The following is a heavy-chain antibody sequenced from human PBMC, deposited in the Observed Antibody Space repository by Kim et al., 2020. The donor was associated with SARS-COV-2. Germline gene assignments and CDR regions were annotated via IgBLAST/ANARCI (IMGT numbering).Heavy chain of an antibody. CDR2: IYSGGST. Sequence: GGSLRLSCEASGFTVSSNYMSWLRQAPEKGLEWVSVIYSGGSTYYADSVKGRFTVSRDNSKNTLYLQMNSLRVEDTAVYYCARDQYYYDSSGYLSLASDYWGQGTLVTVSS. CDR3: ARDQYYYDSSGYLSLASDY. CDR1: GFTVSSNY. D-gene: IGHD3-22*01. J-gene: IGHJ4*02. V-gene: IGHV3-66*02.